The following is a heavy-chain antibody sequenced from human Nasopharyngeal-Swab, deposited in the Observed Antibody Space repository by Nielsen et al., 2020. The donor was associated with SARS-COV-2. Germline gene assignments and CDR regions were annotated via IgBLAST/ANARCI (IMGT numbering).Heavy chain of an antibody. CDR1: GFIFSTYW. D-gene: IGHD3-10*01. Sequence: GGSLRLSCAASGFIFSTYWMGWVRQAPGEGLGWVGRMNPDGSITRYADSVKGRFTISRDNAKNTLYLQMNSLRAEDTAMDDCTRDPDDYGSGSFYTWGQGTMVTVSS. J-gene: IGHJ3*02. CDR2: MNPDGSIT. V-gene: IGHV3-74*01. CDR3: TRDPDDYGSGSFYT.